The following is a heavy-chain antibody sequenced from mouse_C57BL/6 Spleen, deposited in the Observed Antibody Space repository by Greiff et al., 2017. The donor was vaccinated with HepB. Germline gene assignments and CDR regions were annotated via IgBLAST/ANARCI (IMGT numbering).Heavy chain of an antibody. CDR1: GYTFTDYE. CDR2: IDPETGGT. D-gene: IGHD2-2*01. V-gene: IGHV1-15*01. Sequence: VQLQQSGAELVRPGASVTLSCKASGYTFTDYEMHWVKQTPVHGLEWIGAIDPETGGTAYNQKFKGKAILTADKSSSTAYMELRSLTSEDSAVYYCTRSTMVNGAMDYWGQGTSVTVSS. CDR3: TRSTMVNGAMDY. J-gene: IGHJ4*01.